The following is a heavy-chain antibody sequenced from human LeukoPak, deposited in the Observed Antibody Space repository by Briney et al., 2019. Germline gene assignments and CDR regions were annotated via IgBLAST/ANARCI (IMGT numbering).Heavy chain of an antibody. V-gene: IGHV4-59*01. J-gene: IGHJ3*02. Sequence: SETLSLTCTVSGGSISSYYWSWIRQPPGKGLEWIGYIYYSGSTNYNTSLKSRVTISVDTSKNQFSLKLSSVTAADTAVYYCARLTYYDFWSGADAFDIWGQGTMVTVSS. D-gene: IGHD3-3*01. CDR2: IYYSGST. CDR3: ARLTYYDFWSGADAFDI. CDR1: GGSISSYY.